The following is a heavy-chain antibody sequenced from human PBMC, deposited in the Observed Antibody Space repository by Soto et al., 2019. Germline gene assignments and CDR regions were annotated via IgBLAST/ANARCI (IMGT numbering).Heavy chain of an antibody. CDR3: ARGLDIVVVVAASAFDI. V-gene: IGHV5-51*01. Sequence: GESLKISCKGSGYSFTSYWIGWVRQMPGKGLEWMGIIYPGDSDTRYSPSFQGQVTISADKSISTAYLQWSSLKASDTAMYYCARGLDIVVVVAASAFDIWGQGTMVTVSS. CDR1: GYSFTSYW. CDR2: IYPGDSDT. J-gene: IGHJ3*02. D-gene: IGHD2-15*01.